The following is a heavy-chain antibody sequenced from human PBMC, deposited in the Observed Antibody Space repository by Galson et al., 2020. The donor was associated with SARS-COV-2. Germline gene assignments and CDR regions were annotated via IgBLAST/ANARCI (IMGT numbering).Heavy chain of an antibody. CDR3: LSYSSTRQNH. V-gene: IGHV3-64D*06. D-gene: IGHD2-2*01. Sequence: GESLKICCSASGFIFSDYAMHWVRQAPGKGLEYVSALSPNGGTSFYADSVNGRFTMSRDNSKNMFYLQMTALRLEDTGFYYCLSYSSTRQNHWGQGTLVTVSS. CDR1: GFIFSDYA. J-gene: IGHJ5*02. CDR2: LSPNGGTS.